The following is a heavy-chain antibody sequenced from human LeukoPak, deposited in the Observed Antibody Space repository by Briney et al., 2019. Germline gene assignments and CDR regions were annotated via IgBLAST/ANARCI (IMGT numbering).Heavy chain of an antibody. CDR3: ARAITIFGVVIDYFDY. CDR1: GFTFSSYG. V-gene: IGHV3-30*02. D-gene: IGHD3-3*01. CDR2: IRYDGSNK. Sequence: GGSLRLSCAASGFTFSSYGMHWVRQAPGKGLEWVAFIRYDGSNKYYADSVKGRFTISRENSKNTLYLQMNSLRAEDTAVYYCARAITIFGVVIDYFDYWGQGTLVTVSS. J-gene: IGHJ4*02.